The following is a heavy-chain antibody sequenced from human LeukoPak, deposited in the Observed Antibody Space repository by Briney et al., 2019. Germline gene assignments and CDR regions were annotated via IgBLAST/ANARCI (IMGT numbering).Heavy chain of an antibody. J-gene: IGHJ4*02. D-gene: IGHD6-19*01. CDR1: GFTFSSYA. V-gene: IGHV3-33*08. CDR3: ARDLGSGWPGDY. Sequence: GGSLRLSCAASGFTFSSYAMHWVRQAPGKGLEWVAVIWYDGSNKYYADSVKGRFTISRDNSKNTLYLQMNSLRAEDTAVYYCARDLGSGWPGDYWGQGTLVTVSS. CDR2: IWYDGSNK.